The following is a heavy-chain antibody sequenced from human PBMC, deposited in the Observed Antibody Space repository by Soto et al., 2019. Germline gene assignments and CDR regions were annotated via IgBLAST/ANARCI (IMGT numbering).Heavy chain of an antibody. D-gene: IGHD3-16*01. CDR1: GYNFPNHW. Sequence: PGESLQISCKGSGYNFPNHWIGCVRQMPGKGLEWMAIIYPGDSETRYSPSFQGQVTISVDKSISTAYLQWSSLRAPDSAMYYCARPAYSYAYISYKDYWGLGTLVT. CDR3: ARPAYSYAYISYKDY. J-gene: IGHJ4*02. CDR2: IYPGDSET. V-gene: IGHV5-51*01.